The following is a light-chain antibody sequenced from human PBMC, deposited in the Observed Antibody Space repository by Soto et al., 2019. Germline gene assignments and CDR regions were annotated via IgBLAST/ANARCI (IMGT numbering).Light chain of an antibody. CDR2: DAS. CDR1: QSVSSY. Sequence: EIVLTQSPATLSLSPGERATLSGRASQSVSSYLAWYQQKPGQAPRLLIYDASNRATGIPARFSGSGSGTDFTLTISSLEPEDFAVYYCQQRSNWPPGLTFGGGTKVEIK. CDR3: QQRSNWPPGLT. V-gene: IGKV3-11*01. J-gene: IGKJ4*01.